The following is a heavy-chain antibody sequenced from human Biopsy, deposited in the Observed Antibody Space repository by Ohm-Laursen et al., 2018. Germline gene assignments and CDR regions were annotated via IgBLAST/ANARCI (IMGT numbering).Heavy chain of an antibody. CDR1: GFTFSVYA. Sequence: SLRFSCAASGFTFSVYAMHWVRQAPSKGLEWVAIIWYDGSSEYYADSVKGRFTISRDNSKNTVYLQMNSLRAEDTAVYYCAKDRYNYTPIGGFSMDVWGQGTTVTVSS. D-gene: IGHD5-18*01. CDR3: AKDRYNYTPIGGFSMDV. V-gene: IGHV3-30*02. J-gene: IGHJ6*02. CDR2: IWYDGSSE.